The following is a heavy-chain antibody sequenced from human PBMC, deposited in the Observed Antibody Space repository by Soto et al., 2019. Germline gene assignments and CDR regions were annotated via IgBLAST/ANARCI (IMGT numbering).Heavy chain of an antibody. V-gene: IGHV3-53*04. D-gene: IGHD6-19*01. Sequence: EVQLVESGGGLVQPGGSLRLSCAASGFTVSSNYMSWVRQAPGKGLEWVSVIYSGGSTYYADSVKGRFTISRHNSKNTQYLQMNSLRAEDTAVYYCIVQAGPHAFDIWGQGTMVTVSS. CDR3: IVQAGPHAFDI. CDR1: GFTVSSNY. CDR2: IYSGGST. J-gene: IGHJ3*02.